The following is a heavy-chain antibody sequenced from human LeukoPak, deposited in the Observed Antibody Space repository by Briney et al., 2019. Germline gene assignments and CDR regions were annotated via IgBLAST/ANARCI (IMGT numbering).Heavy chain of an antibody. J-gene: IGHJ4*02. CDR1: GYTFTNYH. D-gene: IGHD3-10*01. CDR3: ARKFVGSRGYYFDN. V-gene: IGHV1-46*01. Sequence: ASVKVSCKASGYTFTNYHIHWVRQAPGQGLEWMGIINPSGGSTSNAQKFQGRVTMTRDMSTSTVYMELSGLRSEDTSVYYCARKFVGSRGYYFDNWGQGTLVTVSS. CDR2: INPSGGST.